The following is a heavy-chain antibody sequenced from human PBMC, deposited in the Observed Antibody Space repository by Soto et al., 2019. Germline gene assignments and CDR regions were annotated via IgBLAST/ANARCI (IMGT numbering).Heavy chain of an antibody. CDR1: GFNVSHNY. CDR3: ARDPGHGLDV. CDR2: MLSGGRT. D-gene: IGHD1-1*01. V-gene: IGHV3-53*01. J-gene: IGHJ6*02. Sequence: EVQPVESGGGLIQPGWSLRISCAASGFNVSHNYMSWVRQPPGKGLEWVAIMLSGGRTYYADSVKGRFTISRDNSKNTLYFKMHSLRADDTAVYYCARDPGHGLDVRGQGTTVIVSS.